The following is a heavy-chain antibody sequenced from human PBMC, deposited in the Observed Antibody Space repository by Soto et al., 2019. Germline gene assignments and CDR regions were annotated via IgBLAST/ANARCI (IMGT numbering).Heavy chain of an antibody. D-gene: IGHD3-16*01. V-gene: IGHV1-18*01. CDR3: ALVDVYVTTSPQDV. CDR2: INTYNGNT. CDR1: GYTFTRYG. J-gene: IGHJ6*01. Sequence: QVQLVQSGAEVKNPGASVKVSCKASGYTFTRYGIGWARQAPGQGLEWMGWINTYNGNTNYAQNVQGRVTLTTETXXSTAYMELRRLRSNATAIYYCALVDVYVTTSPQDVWGQGTTVIVSS.